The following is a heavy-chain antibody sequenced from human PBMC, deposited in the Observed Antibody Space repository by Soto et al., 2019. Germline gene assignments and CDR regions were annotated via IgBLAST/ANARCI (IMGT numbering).Heavy chain of an antibody. J-gene: IGHJ6*02. D-gene: IGHD3-10*01. Sequence: GGSLRLSCAASGFTFSSYGMHWVRQAPGKGLEWVAVIWYDGSNEYYADSVKGRFTISRDNSKNTLYLQMNSLRAEDTAVYYCARDRITMVRGVIAGMDVWGQGTTVTVYS. CDR1: GFTFSSYG. V-gene: IGHV3-33*01. CDR2: IWYDGSNE. CDR3: ARDRITMVRGVIAGMDV.